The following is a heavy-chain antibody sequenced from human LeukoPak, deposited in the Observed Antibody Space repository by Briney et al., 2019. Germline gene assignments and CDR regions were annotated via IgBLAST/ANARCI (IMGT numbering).Heavy chain of an antibody. J-gene: IGHJ4*02. V-gene: IGHV4-34*01. Sequence: SETLSLTCAVYGGSFSGYYWSWIRQPPGKGLEWIGEINHSGSTNYNPSLKSRVTISVDTSKNQFSLKLSSVTAADTAVYYCARGRWNYYGSGSYSYWGQGTLVTVSS. CDR2: INHSGST. CDR3: ARGRWNYYGSGSYSY. CDR1: GGSFSGYY. D-gene: IGHD3-10*01.